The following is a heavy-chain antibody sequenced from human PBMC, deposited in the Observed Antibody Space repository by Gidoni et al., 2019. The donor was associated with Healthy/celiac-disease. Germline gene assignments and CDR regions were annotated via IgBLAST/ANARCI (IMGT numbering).Heavy chain of an antibody. J-gene: IGHJ6*03. D-gene: IGHD1-26*01. CDR2: IYYSGST. CDR1: GGSISSSSYY. V-gene: IGHV4-39*01. Sequence: QLQLQESGPGLVKPSETLSLTCTVSGGSISSSSYYWGWIRQPPGKGLEWIGSIYYSGSTYYNPSLKSRVTISVDTSKNQFSLKLSSVTAADTAVYYCARVRWELRRGYYYYMDVWGKGTTVTVSS. CDR3: ARVRWELRRGYYYYMDV.